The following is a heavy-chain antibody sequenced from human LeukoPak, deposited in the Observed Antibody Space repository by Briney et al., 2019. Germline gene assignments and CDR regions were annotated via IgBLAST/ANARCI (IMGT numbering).Heavy chain of an antibody. J-gene: IGHJ4*02. CDR3: AKDRVGVFTLFDY. CDR1: GFTFSSYA. D-gene: IGHD2/OR15-2a*01. CDR2: ISGSGGST. V-gene: IGHV3-23*01. Sequence: GGSLRLSCAASGFTFSSYAMSWVRQAPGKGLEWVSAISGSGGSTYYADSVKGRLTISRDNSKNTLYLQMNRLRAEDTAVYYCAKDRVGVFTLFDYWGQGTLVTVSS.